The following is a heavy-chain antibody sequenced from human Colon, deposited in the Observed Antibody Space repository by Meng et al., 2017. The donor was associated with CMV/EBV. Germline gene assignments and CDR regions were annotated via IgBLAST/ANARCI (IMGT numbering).Heavy chain of an antibody. CDR2: INHSGST. CDR3: ATFTLRYFDWP. D-gene: IGHD3-9*01. CDR1: GGSFRDYY. V-gene: IGHV4-34*01. J-gene: IGHJ5*02. Sequence: LTCAVYGGSFRDYYWSWIRQPPGKGLEWIGEINHSGSTNYNPSLKSRVTISVDTSKNQFSLQLNSVTAADTAVYYCATFTLRYFDWPWGQGTLVTVSS.